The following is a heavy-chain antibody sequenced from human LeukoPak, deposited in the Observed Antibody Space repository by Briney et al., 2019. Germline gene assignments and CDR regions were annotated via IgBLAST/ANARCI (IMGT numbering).Heavy chain of an antibody. V-gene: IGHV1-69*06. J-gene: IGHJ6*03. CDR3: ARVSAAQLQRRYYYYHYIDV. CDR1: GGTLSSYP. CDR2: IIPIFGTA. D-gene: IGHD1-1*01. Sequence: AAVKDSRKGSGGTLSSYPIRWVRPAPGQGREWVGGIIPIFGTANYAQKFQGRVTITADKTTSTDYMELSSLRSEDTAVYYCARVSAAQLQRRYYYYHYIDVWGGGTTVTVPS.